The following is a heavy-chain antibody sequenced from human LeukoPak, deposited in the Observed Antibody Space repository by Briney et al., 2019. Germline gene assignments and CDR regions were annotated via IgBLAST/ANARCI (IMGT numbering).Heavy chain of an antibody. V-gene: IGHV1-69*05. J-gene: IGHJ4*02. CDR1: GGTFSSYA. CDR3: AIHSSGWGRVY. D-gene: IGHD6-19*01. Sequence: ASVKVSCKASGGTFSSYAISWVRQAPGQGLEWMGGIIPIFGTANYAQKFQGRVTITTDESTSTAYMELSGLRSEDTAVYYCAIHSSGWGRVYWGQGTLVTVSP. CDR2: IIPIFGTA.